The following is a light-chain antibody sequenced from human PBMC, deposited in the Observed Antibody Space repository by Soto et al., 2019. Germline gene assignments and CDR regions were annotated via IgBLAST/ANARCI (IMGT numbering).Light chain of an antibody. CDR3: QSYDSSLSAL. CDR1: SSNIGAGYD. J-gene: IGLJ3*02. CDR2: GNS. Sequence: QSVLTQPPSVSGAPGQRVTISCTGSSSNIGAGYDVHWYQQLPGTAPKLLIYGNSNRPSGVPDRISGSKSGTSASLAITGLQAVDEADYYCQSYDSSLSALFGGGTKVTVL. V-gene: IGLV1-40*01.